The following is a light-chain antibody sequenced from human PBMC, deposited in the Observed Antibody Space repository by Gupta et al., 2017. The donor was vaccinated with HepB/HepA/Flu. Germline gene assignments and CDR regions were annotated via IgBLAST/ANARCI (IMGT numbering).Light chain of an antibody. CDR2: KAS. V-gene: IGKV1-5*03. CDR3: QYDDSYPSA. CDR1: QSINSW. J-gene: IGKJ1*01. Sequence: DIQLTQSPSTLSASIGDKVSITCRASQSINSWLAWFQQKPGKAPTVVIYKASNLESGVPSRFSGSGSGTEFTLTINSLQPDDFATYYCQYDDSYPSAFGQGTQVEIK.